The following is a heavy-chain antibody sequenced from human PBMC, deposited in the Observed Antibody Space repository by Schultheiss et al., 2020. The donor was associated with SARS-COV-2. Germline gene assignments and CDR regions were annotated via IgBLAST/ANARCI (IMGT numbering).Heavy chain of an antibody. Sequence: GESLKISCRASGFTFGDYAMSWVRQAPGKGLEWVGFIRSKAYGGTTEYAASVKGRFTISRDDSKSIAYLQMNSLKTEDTAVYYCTRGLTTDYWGQGTLVTVSS. V-gene: IGHV3-49*04. D-gene: IGHD1-1*01. CDR3: TRGLTTDY. CDR1: GFTFGDYA. CDR2: IRSKAYGGTT. J-gene: IGHJ4*02.